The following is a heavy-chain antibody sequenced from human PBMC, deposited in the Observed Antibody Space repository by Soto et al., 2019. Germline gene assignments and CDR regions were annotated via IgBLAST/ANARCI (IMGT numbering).Heavy chain of an antibody. CDR2: IYYSGST. CDR3: ATASPQLRYFDWLSPHYYYMDV. CDR1: AGSINSYY. J-gene: IGHJ6*03. V-gene: IGHV4-59*01. D-gene: IGHD3-9*01. Sequence: SETLSLTCTVSAGSINSYYWSWLRQHPGKGLEWIGYIYYSGSTNYIPSLKSRVTISVDTSKNQFSLKLSSVTAADTAVYYCATASPQLRYFDWLSPHYYYMDVWGKGTTVTSP.